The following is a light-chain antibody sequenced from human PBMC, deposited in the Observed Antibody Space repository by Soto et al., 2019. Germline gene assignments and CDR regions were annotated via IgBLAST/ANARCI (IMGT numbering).Light chain of an antibody. V-gene: IGKV3-20*01. CDR1: PSVSSSY. Sequence: EIVLTQSPGTLSLSPGERATLSCRASPSVSSSYLASYRQKPGQAPRLVIYGASSRATGIPDRFSGSGSGTDFTLTISRVEPEDFAVYYYNQYGSFGQGTKVDIK. J-gene: IGKJ1*01. CDR3: NQYGS. CDR2: GAS.